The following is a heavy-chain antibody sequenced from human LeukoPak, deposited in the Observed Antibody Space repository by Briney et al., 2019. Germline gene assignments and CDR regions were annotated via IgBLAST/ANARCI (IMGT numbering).Heavy chain of an antibody. D-gene: IGHD6-19*01. CDR3: ATRIAVAADAFDI. V-gene: IGHV4-59*08. CDR2: IYYSGST. J-gene: IGHJ3*02. CDR1: GGSISSYY. Sequence: SETLSLTCTVSGGSISSYYWSWIRQPPGKGLEWIGYIYYSGSTNYNPSLKSRVTISVDTSKNQFSLKLSSVTAANTAVYYCATRIAVAADAFDIWGQGTMVTVSS.